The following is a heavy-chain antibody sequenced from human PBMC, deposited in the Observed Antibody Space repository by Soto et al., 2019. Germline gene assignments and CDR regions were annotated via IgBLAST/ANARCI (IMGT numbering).Heavy chain of an antibody. CDR2: INPSGGST. D-gene: IGHD3-22*01. Sequence: GASVKVSCKASGYTFTSYYMHWVRQAPGQGLEWMGIINPSGGSTSYAQKFQGRVTMTRDTSTSTVYMELSSLRSEDTAVYYCARDRGYYDSSGYYEYYFDYWGQGTLATVSP. CDR3: ARDRGYYDSSGYYEYYFDY. V-gene: IGHV1-46*01. CDR1: GYTFTSYY. J-gene: IGHJ4*02.